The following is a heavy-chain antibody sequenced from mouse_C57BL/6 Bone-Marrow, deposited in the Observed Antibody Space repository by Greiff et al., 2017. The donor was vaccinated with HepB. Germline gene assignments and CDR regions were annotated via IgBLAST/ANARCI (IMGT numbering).Heavy chain of an antibody. CDR1: GFTFSSYA. CDR2: ISSGGDYI. Sequence: EVMLVESGEGLVKPGGSLKLSCAASGFTFSSYAMSWVRQTPEKRLEWVAYISSGGDYIYYADTVKGRFTISRDNARNTLYLQMSSLKSEDTAMYYCTRDHYYGSSYCWSFDVWGTGTTVTVSS. D-gene: IGHD1-1*01. J-gene: IGHJ1*03. V-gene: IGHV5-9-1*02. CDR3: TRDHYYGSSYCWSFDV.